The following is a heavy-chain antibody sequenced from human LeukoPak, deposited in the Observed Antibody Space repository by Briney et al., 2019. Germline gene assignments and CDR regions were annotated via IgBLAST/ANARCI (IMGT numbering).Heavy chain of an antibody. D-gene: IGHD3-10*01. Sequence: GGSLRLSCVASDFTFSFYWMAWVRQAPGKGLEWVANIRQDGSDKYYVDSVKGRFAISRDNAKNSLYLQMNSLRAEDTAVYYCARVDYYGSGSYYIQHFDYWGQGTLVTVSS. V-gene: IGHV3-7*01. J-gene: IGHJ4*02. CDR1: DFTFSFYW. CDR2: IRQDGSDK. CDR3: ARVDYYGSGSYYIQHFDY.